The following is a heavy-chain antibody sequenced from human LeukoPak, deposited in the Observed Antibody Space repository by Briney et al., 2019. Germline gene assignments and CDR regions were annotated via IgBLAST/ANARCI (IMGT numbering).Heavy chain of an antibody. V-gene: IGHV1-46*01. CDR3: ARTRGYYFDY. CDR1: VYSFTNYY. J-gene: IGHJ4*02. CDR2: INPSGGST. Sequence: ASVRVSCKASVYSFTNYYMHWVRQAPGQGLEWMGMINPSGGSTTYAQKFQGRVTMPRDMSTSTVYMGLSSLTSEDTAVYYCARTRGYYFDYWGQGTLVTVSS.